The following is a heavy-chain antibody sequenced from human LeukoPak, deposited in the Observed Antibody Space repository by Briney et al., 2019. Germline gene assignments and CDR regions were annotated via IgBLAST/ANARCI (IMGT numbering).Heavy chain of an antibody. V-gene: IGHV3-7*01. Sequence: GGSLRLSCAASGFTFSSYWMNWVRQAPGKGLEWVADIKQDGSEKFYVDSVKGRFSISRDNAKNSLYLQMNSLRAEDTAVYYCARDFEGKKGLAVGGSDYWGQGTLVTVSS. CDR2: IKQDGSEK. J-gene: IGHJ4*02. D-gene: IGHD6-13*01. CDR1: GFTFSSYW. CDR3: ARDFEGKKGLAVGGSDY.